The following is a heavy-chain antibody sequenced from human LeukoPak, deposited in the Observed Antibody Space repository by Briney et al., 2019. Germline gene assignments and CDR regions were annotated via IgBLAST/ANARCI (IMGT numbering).Heavy chain of an antibody. CDR3: ARDNISPGSGSYYDY. D-gene: IGHD3-10*01. J-gene: IGHJ4*02. CDR2: ISAYNGHT. CDR1: GYTFTNYG. Sequence: VASVKDSCKASGYTFTNYGISWVRLAPGQGLEWMGWISAYNGHTNYAQKVQGRVTMTTDTSTSTVYMELRSLRSDDTAVYYCARDNISPGSGSYYDYWGQGTLVTVSS. V-gene: IGHV1-18*01.